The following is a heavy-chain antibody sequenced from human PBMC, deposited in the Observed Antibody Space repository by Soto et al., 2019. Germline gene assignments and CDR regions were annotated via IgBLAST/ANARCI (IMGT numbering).Heavy chain of an antibody. CDR3: ARESEDLTSNFDY. Sequence: GFLRLPCAASGFTFTRYSMNWVRQAPGKGLEWVSSISSTTNYIYYADSMKGRFTVSRDNAKNSVYLDMNSLSAEDTAVYYCARESEDLTSNFDYWGQGTLVTVSS. J-gene: IGHJ4*02. CDR1: GFTFTRYS. CDR2: ISSTTNYI. V-gene: IGHV3-21*01.